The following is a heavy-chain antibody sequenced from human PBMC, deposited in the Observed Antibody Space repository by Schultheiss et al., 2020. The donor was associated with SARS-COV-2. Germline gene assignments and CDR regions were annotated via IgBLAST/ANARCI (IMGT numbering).Heavy chain of an antibody. V-gene: IGHV3-11*06. CDR1: GFTFSDYY. D-gene: IGHD3-16*01. Sequence: GGSLRLSCAASGFTFSDYYMSWIRQAPGKGLEWVSYISSSSSYTNYADSVKGRFTISRDNAKNSLYLQMNSLRAEDTAVYYCARQPDMGYYYYGMDVWGQGTTVTGSS. CDR3: ARQPDMGYYYYGMDV. J-gene: IGHJ6*02. CDR2: ISSSSSYT.